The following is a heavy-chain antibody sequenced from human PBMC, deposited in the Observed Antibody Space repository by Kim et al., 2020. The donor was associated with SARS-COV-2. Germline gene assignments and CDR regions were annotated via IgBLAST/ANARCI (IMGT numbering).Heavy chain of an antibody. CDR2: IDGSDGST. D-gene: IGHD2-2*03. Sequence: GGSLRLSCTTSGFTFTGYAMSWVRQAPGKGLEWVSSIDGSDGSTYYVDSVKGRFTISRDNSKNTLSFQMNSLRADDTAVYYCMKGGWGWIWDHWGQGTRV. J-gene: IGHJ4*02. CDR1: GFTFTGYA. CDR3: MKGGWGWIWDH. V-gene: IGHV3-23*01.